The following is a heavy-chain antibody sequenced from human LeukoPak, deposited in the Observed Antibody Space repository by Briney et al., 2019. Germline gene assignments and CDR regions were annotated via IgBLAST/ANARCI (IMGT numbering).Heavy chain of an antibody. CDR2: ISYDGSNK. Sequence: GGSLRLSCAASGFTFSSYAMHWVRQAPGKGLEWVAVISYDGSNKYYADSVKGRFTISRDNSKSTLYLQMNSLRAEDTAVYYCARDAASPYYDFWSGYYGYYYGMDVWGQGTTVTVSS. D-gene: IGHD3-3*01. CDR1: GFTFSSYA. J-gene: IGHJ6*02. V-gene: IGHV3-30-3*01. CDR3: ARDAASPYYDFWSGYYGYYYGMDV.